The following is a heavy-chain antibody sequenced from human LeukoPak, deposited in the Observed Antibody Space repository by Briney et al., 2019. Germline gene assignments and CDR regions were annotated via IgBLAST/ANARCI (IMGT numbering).Heavy chain of an antibody. V-gene: IGHV3-49*04. CDR3: TRDLPAYCGGDCYGYFQH. Sequence: GGSLRLSCTASGFTFGDYAMSWVRQAPGKGLEWEGFIRSKAYGGTTEYAASVKGRFTISRDDSKSIAYLQMNSLKTEDTAVYYCTRDLPAYCGGDCYGYFQHWGQGTLVTVSS. J-gene: IGHJ1*01. CDR2: IRSKAYGGTT. D-gene: IGHD2-21*02. CDR1: GFTFGDYA.